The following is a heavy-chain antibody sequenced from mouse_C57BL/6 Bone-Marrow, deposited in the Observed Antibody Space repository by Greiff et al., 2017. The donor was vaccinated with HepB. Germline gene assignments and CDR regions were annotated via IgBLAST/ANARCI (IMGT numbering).Heavy chain of an antibody. CDR1: GFTFSSYA. CDR2: ISSGGDYI. CDR3: TRGYYRAWFAY. D-gene: IGHD1-1*01. Sequence: EVKLMESGEGLVKPGGSLKLSCAASGFTFSSYAMSWVRQTPEKRLEWVAYISSGGDYIYYADTVKGRFTISRDNARNTLYMQMSSLKSEDTAMYYCTRGYYRAWFAYWGQGTLVTVSA. J-gene: IGHJ3*01. V-gene: IGHV5-9-1*02.